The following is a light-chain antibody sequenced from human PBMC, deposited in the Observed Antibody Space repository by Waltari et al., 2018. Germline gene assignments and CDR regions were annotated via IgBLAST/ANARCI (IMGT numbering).Light chain of an antibody. V-gene: IGLV2-23*01. CDR2: EAS. CDR1: SNDVGTDHL. Sequence: QSALTQPASVSGSPGQSITISCTGDSNDVGTDHLVAWYQQYPGKAPKLMIYEASKRPSGVSNRFSGSKSGNTASLTISGLQAEDEADYFCCSYVGSSTSYVFGIGTKVTVL. CDR3: CSYVGSSTSYV. J-gene: IGLJ1*01.